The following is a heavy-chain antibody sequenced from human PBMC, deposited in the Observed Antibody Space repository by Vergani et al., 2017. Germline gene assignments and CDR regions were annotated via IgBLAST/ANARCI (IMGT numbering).Heavy chain of an antibody. CDR1: GSSIRSSNYY. CDR2: IYYSGST. V-gene: IGHV4-39*01. J-gene: IGHJ5*02. D-gene: IGHD6-19*01. CDR3: ARHSTVEWLVKLGWIDP. Sequence: QLQLQESGPGLVKPSAPLSLTCSVAGSSIRSSNYYWGWIRQPPGKGLEWIASIYYSGSTYYNPSLKSRFTISVDTSKNQFSLKLSSVTAADTAVYFCARHSTVEWLVKLGWIDPWGQGILVTVSS.